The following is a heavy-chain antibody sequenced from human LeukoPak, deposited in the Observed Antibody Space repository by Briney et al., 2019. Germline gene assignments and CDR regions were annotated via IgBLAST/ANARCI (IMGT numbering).Heavy chain of an antibody. CDR1: GYTFTSYY. Sequence: ASVKVSCKASGYTFTSYYLHWVRQAPGQGLEWMGINSPSGSSTTYAQKFQGRVTMTRDTSTSTVYMELSSPRSEDTAVYYCARVRDGYNDAFDIWGQGTMVTVSS. J-gene: IGHJ3*02. CDR3: ARVRDGYNDAFDI. D-gene: IGHD5-24*01. CDR2: NSPSGSST. V-gene: IGHV1-46*01.